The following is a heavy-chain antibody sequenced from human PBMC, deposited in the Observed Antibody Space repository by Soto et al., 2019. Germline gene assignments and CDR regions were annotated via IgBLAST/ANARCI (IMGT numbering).Heavy chain of an antibody. D-gene: IGHD5-18*01. V-gene: IGHV4-30-2*01. J-gene: IGHJ4*02. CDR2: IYHSGST. CDR1: GGSISSGGYS. CDR3: ASGVVDKAMEN. Sequence: PSETLSLTCAVSGGSISSGGYSWSWIRQPPGKGLEWIGYIYHSGSTYYNPSLKSRVTISVDRSKNQFSLKLSSVTAADTAVYYCASGVVDKAMENWGQGTLVIVSS.